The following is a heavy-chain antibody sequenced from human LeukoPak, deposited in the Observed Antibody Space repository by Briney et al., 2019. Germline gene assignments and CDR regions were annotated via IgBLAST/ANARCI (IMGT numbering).Heavy chain of an antibody. J-gene: IGHJ6*02. CDR2: ISYDGSNK. D-gene: IGHD3-3*01. Sequence: GGSMRPSCAASGFTSSSYGTDWDRHAPDKGLGWVAVISYDGSNKYYTGSVKGRFTISRDNSKNTLYLQMNSLRAEDTAVYYCAKDMGFWSGYYYYGMDVWGQGTTVTVSS. CDR3: AKDMGFWSGYYYYGMDV. CDR1: GFTSSSYG. V-gene: IGHV3-30*18.